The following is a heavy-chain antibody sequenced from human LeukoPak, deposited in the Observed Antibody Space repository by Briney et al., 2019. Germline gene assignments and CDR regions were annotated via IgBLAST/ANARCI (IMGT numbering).Heavy chain of an antibody. Sequence: PGGSLRLSCAASGFTFNNYGMHWVRQAPGKGLEWVSAISGSGGSTYYADSVKGRFTISRDNSKNTLYLQMNSLRAEDTAVYYCAKDHYDILTGYYNPLDYWGQGTLVTVSS. V-gene: IGHV3-23*01. CDR2: ISGSGGST. J-gene: IGHJ4*02. D-gene: IGHD3-9*01. CDR1: GFTFNNYG. CDR3: AKDHYDILTGYYNPLDY.